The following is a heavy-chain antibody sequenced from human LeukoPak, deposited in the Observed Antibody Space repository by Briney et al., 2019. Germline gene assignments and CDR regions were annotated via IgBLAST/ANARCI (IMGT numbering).Heavy chain of an antibody. CDR2: IYHSGST. CDR1: GYSISSGYY. V-gene: IGHV4-38-2*02. J-gene: IGHJ5*02. D-gene: IGHD6-13*01. Sequence: SETLSLTCTVSGYSISSGYYWGWIRQPPGKGLEWIGSIYHSGSTYYNPSLKSRVTISVDTSKNQFSLKLSSVTAADTAVYYCARSEGTEYSSRNWGFDPWGQGTLVTVSS. CDR3: ARSEGTEYSSRNWGFDP.